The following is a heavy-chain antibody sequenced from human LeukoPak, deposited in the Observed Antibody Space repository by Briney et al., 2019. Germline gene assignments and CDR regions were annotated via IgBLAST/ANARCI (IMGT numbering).Heavy chain of an antibody. Sequence: ASVKVSCKASGYTFTSYGISWVQQAPGQGLEWMGWISAYNGNTNYAQKLQGRVTMTTDTSTSTAYMELRSLRSDDTAVYYCARALSNWNGAYFDYWGQGTLVTVSS. CDR3: ARALSNWNGAYFDY. V-gene: IGHV1-18*01. J-gene: IGHJ4*02. CDR1: GYTFTSYG. D-gene: IGHD1-20*01. CDR2: ISAYNGNT.